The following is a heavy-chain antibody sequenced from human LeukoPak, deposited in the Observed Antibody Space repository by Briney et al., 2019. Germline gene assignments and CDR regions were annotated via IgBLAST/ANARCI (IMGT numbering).Heavy chain of an antibody. D-gene: IGHD2-21*02. CDR3: AKDGDRYFDY. CDR1: GCTFSSYA. CDR2: ISGSGGST. V-gene: IGHV3-23*01. J-gene: IGHJ4*02. Sequence: GGSLRLSCAGSGCTFSSYAMSWVRQAPGKGLEWVSAISGSGGSTYYADSVKGRFTISRDNSKNTLYLQMNSLRAEDTAVYYCAKDGDRYFDYWGQGTLVTVSS.